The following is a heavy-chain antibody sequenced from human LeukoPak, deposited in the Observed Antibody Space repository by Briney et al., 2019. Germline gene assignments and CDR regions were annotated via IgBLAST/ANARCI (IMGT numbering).Heavy chain of an antibody. CDR2: INPNSGGT. V-gene: IGHV1-2*06. J-gene: IGHJ4*02. CDR1: GYTFTGYY. D-gene: IGHD3-16*01. Sequence: ASVKVSCKASGYTFTGYYMHWVRHAPGQGLEWMGRINPNSGGTNYAQKFQGRVTMTRDTSISTAYMELSRLRSDDTAVYYCAREKHYDYVWGSYGWYFDYWGQGTLVTASS. CDR3: AREKHYDYVWGSYGWYFDY.